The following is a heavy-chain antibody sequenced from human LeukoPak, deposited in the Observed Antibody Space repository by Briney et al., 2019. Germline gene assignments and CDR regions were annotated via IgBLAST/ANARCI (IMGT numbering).Heavy chain of an antibody. J-gene: IGHJ4*02. CDR3: ARDFNYYDSSGYYY. V-gene: IGHV3-30*02. D-gene: IGHD3-22*01. CDR1: GFTFSSYG. Sequence: GALRLSCAASGFTFSSYGMHWVRQAPGKGLEWVAFIRYEETEKYYADSVKGRFTISRDNSKNTLYLQMNSLRAEDTAVYYCARDFNYYDSSGYYYWGQGTLVTVSS. CDR2: IRYEETEK.